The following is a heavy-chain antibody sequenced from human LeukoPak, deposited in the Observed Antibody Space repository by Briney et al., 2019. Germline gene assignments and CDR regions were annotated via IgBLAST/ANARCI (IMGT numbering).Heavy chain of an antibody. V-gene: IGHV3-21*01. CDR3: AKEALFRGVHGNYFDY. D-gene: IGHD3-10*01. J-gene: IGHJ4*02. CDR1: GFTFSSYS. CDR2: ISSSSSYI. Sequence: GGSLRLSCAAPGFTFSSYSMNWVRQAPGKGLEWVSTISSSSSYIYYADSVKGRFTISRDISNNTLYLQMNSLRPEDTAVYYCAKEALFRGVHGNYFDYWGQGTLVTVSS.